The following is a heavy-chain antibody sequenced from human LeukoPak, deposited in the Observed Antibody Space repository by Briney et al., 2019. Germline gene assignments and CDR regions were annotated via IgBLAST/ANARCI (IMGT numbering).Heavy chain of an antibody. CDR3: ARDRHLDAFDI. V-gene: IGHV4-59*01. Sequence: PSETLSLTCTVSGGSISSYYWSWIRQPPAKGLEWIGYIYYSGSTNYNPSLKSRVTISVDTSKNQFSLKLSSVTAADTAVYYCARDRHLDAFDIWGQGTMVTVSS. CDR1: GGSISSYY. J-gene: IGHJ3*02. CDR2: IYYSGST.